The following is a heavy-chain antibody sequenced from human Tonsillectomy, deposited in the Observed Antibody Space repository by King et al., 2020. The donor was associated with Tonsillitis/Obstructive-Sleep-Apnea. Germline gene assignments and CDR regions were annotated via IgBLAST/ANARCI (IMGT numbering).Heavy chain of an antibody. D-gene: IGHD3-3*01. V-gene: IGHV3-73*01. CDR3: TRRGGRFLEWYFDD. Sequence: EVQLVESGGGLVQPGGSLKLSCAASGFTFSGSAMHWVRQASGKGLEWIGRIRSKGNNYATVYAASVKGRVTVSRDDSKNTAYLQINSLKTEDTAVYYCTRRGGRFLEWYFDDWGQGTLVTVSS. CDR2: IRSKGNNYAT. CDR1: GFTFSGSA. J-gene: IGHJ4*02.